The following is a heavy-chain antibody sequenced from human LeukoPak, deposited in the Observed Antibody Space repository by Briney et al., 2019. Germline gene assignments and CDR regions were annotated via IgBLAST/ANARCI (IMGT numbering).Heavy chain of an antibody. Sequence: GGSLRLSCAASGLTFSSYAMSWVRQAPGKGLEWVSAISGSGGSTYYADSVKGRFTISRDSSKNTLYLQMNSLRAEDTAVYYCAKDAAVYCSSTSCYLDYWGQGTLVTVSS. CDR2: ISGSGGST. CDR3: AKDAAVYCSSTSCYLDY. D-gene: IGHD2-2*01. J-gene: IGHJ4*02. CDR1: GLTFSSYA. V-gene: IGHV3-23*01.